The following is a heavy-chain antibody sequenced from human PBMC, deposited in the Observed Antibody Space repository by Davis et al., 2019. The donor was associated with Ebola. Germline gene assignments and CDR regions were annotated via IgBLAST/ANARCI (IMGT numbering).Heavy chain of an antibody. Sequence: PSETLSLTCTVSGGSISSYYWSWIRQPPGKGLEWIGEINHSGSTNYNPSLKSRVTISVDTSKNQFSLKLSSVTAADTAVYYCARAGRSRYMVLYYYGMDVWGQGTTVTVSS. D-gene: IGHD1-14*01. CDR1: GGSISSYY. J-gene: IGHJ6*02. V-gene: IGHV4-34*01. CDR3: ARAGRSRYMVLYYYGMDV. CDR2: INHSGST.